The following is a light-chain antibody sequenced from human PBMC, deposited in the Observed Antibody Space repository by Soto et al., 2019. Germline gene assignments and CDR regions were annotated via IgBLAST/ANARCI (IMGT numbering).Light chain of an antibody. CDR2: EVT. J-gene: IGLJ1*01. CDR3: SSHTSGSTRV. CDR1: GGDVGGYDY. V-gene: IGLV2-14*01. Sequence: QSDLTQPASVSGSPGQSIAISCTGTGGDVGGYDYVSWYQQHPDKAPKLMIYEVTKRPSWVSNRFSGSKSGNTASLTISGLQPEDEADYYCSSHTSGSTRVFGSGTKVTVL.